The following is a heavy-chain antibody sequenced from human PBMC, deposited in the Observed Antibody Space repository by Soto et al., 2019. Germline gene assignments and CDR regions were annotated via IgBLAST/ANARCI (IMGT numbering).Heavy chain of an antibody. Sequence: PSETLSLTCAVYGGSFSGYYWSWIRQPPGKGLEWIGEINHSGSTNYNPSLKSRVTISVDTSKNQFSLKLSSVTAADTAVYYCARGVFAVAGPMQSPFFDYWGQGTLVTSPQ. CDR3: ARGVFAVAGPMQSPFFDY. J-gene: IGHJ4*02. CDR1: GGSFSGYY. V-gene: IGHV4-34*01. CDR2: INHSGST. D-gene: IGHD6-19*01.